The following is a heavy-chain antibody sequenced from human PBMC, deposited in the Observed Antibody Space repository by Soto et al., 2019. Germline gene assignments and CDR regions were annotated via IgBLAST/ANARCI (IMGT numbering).Heavy chain of an antibody. Sequence: PSETLSLTCTVSGGSISSSSYYWGWIRQPPGKGLEWIGSIYYSGSTYYNPSLKSRVTISVDTSKNQFSLKLSSVTAADTAVYYCASFDSEHYYGSGSYYNSYYYYGMDVWGQGTTVTVSS. CDR3: ASFDSEHYYGSGSYYNSYYYYGMDV. CDR2: IYYSGST. CDR1: GGSISSSSYY. V-gene: IGHV4-39*01. J-gene: IGHJ6*02. D-gene: IGHD3-10*01.